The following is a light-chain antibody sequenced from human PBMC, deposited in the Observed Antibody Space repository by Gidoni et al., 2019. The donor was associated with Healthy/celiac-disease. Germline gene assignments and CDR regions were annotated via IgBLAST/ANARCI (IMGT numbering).Light chain of an antibody. J-gene: IGKJ1*01. CDR2: AAA. CDR1: QSICSH. Sequence: DIQMTQSPSSLSASVAARVAITCRASQSICSHLNWYQQKPGKSPQLLIYAAASLQSGVPSRFSGSGSGTDFTLTISSLQPEDFATYYCQQSYSTPGTFGQGTKVEIK. CDR3: QQSYSTPGT. V-gene: IGKV1-39*01.